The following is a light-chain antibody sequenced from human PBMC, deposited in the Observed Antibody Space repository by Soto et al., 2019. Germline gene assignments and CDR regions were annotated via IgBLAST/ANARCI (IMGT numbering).Light chain of an antibody. J-gene: IGKJ1*01. CDR2: GAS. Sequence: EILLTQSPATLSWSPGERATLSWRASQSVSKNYLAWYQQKPGQAPRLLIYGASNRATGIPDRLSGSGSGTEFTLTISRMQPEDFAVYYCQQYGSSGTFGHGTKVDIK. CDR1: QSVSKNY. V-gene: IGKV3-20*01. CDR3: QQYGSSGT.